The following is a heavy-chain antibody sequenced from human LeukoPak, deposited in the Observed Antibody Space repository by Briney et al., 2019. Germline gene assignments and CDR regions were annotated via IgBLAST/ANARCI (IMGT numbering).Heavy chain of an antibody. J-gene: IGHJ4*02. V-gene: IGHV3-53*01. Sequence: GGSLRLSCAASGFTVSSNYISWVRQAPGKGLEWVSLIYTSGSTYYADSVKGRFTISRDSSKNTLYLQMNSLRAEDTAVYYCARVTTSGSYKFDYWGQGTLVTVSS. D-gene: IGHD3-10*01. CDR2: IYTSGST. CDR3: ARVTTSGSYKFDY. CDR1: GFTVSSNY.